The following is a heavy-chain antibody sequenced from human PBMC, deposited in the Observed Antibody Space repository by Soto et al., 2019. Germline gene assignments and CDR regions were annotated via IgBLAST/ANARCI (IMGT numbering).Heavy chain of an antibody. CDR3: ARGPDSYYFDY. V-gene: IGHV4-59*01. J-gene: IGHJ4*02. CDR2: IYYSGST. CDR1: GGSISSYY. Sequence: SETLSLTCTVSGGSISSYYWSWIRQPPGKGLEWIGYIYYSGSTNYNPSLKSRVTISVDTSKNQFSLKLSSVTAADTAVYYCARGPDSYYFDYWGQGTLVTVSS. D-gene: IGHD6-6*01.